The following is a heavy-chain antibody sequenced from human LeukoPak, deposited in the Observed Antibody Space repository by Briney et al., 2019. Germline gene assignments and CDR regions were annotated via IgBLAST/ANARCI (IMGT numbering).Heavy chain of an antibody. Sequence: ASVKVSCKASGYTFTSYGISWARQAPGQGLEWMGWISAYNGNTNYAQKLQGRVTMTTDTSTSTAYMELRSLRSDDTAVYYCARALDIVVVPADNWFDPWGQGTLVTVSS. CDR1: GYTFTSYG. CDR2: ISAYNGNT. J-gene: IGHJ5*02. D-gene: IGHD2-2*03. CDR3: ARALDIVVVPADNWFDP. V-gene: IGHV1-18*01.